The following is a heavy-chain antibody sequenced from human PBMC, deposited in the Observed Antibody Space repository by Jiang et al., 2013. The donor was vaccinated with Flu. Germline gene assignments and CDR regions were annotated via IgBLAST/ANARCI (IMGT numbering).Heavy chain of an antibody. Sequence: GPGLVKPSETLSLTCTVSGGSISHYYWSWIRQPPGKGLEWIGYIYYSGSTNYIPSLKSRVTISVDTSKNQFSLKLGSVTAADTAVYYCARLAATELLGDAFDIWGQGTMVTVSS. CDR2: IYYSGST. V-gene: IGHV4-59*08. CDR1: GGSISHYY. D-gene: IGHD1-26*01. CDR3: ARLAATELLGDAFDI. J-gene: IGHJ3*02.